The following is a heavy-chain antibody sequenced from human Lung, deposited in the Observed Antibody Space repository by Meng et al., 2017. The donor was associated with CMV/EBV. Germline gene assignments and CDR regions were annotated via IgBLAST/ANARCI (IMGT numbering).Heavy chain of an antibody. J-gene: IGHJ4*02. CDR2: TYYRSKWYH. CDR3: ARGINGGCGD. Sequence: QVQLQPAAPGLVKPSQTLSLPCAIAGDIVSSNSAAWHWIRQSPSRGLEWLGRTYYRSKWYHEYAVSVKSRITISPDTSKNQFSLQLNSMTPEDTAVYYCARGINGGCGDWGQGTLVTVSS. CDR1: GDIVSSNSAA. D-gene: IGHD4-23*01. V-gene: IGHV6-1*01.